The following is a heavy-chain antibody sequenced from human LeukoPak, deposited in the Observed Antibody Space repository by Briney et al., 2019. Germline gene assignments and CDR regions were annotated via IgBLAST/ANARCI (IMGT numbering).Heavy chain of an antibody. J-gene: IGHJ4*02. D-gene: IGHD2-2*01. V-gene: IGHV3-23*01. Sequence: GGSLRLSCAASGFTFSSYAMSWVRQAPGKGLEWVSAISGSGGSTYYADSVKGRFTTSRDNSKNTLYLQMNSLRAEDTAVYYCAKGVSTVVVPAAIGGYGDYWGQGTLVTVSS. CDR3: AKGVSTVVVPAAIGGYGDY. CDR1: GFTFSSYA. CDR2: ISGSGGST.